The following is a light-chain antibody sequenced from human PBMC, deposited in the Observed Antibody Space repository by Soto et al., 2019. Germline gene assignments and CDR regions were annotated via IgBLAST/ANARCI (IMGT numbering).Light chain of an antibody. CDR2: GAF. J-gene: IGKJ3*01. V-gene: IGKV1-27*01. CDR1: QGISNY. Sequence: DIQMTQSPSSLSASVGDRVTITCRASQGISNYLAWYQQKPGKVPKLLIYGAFTLQSGVPSRFSGSGSGTDFTLTIMSLQPEDVATYYCRTYNSAPFTFGPGTKVDIK. CDR3: RTYNSAPFT.